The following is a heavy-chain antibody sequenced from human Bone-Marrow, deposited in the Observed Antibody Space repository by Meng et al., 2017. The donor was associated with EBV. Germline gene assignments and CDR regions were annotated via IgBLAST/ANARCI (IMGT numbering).Heavy chain of an antibody. J-gene: IGHJ4*02. CDR1: GASITTPNYY. CDR3: VRGYDYGDYVDY. Sequence: KLQESGPGLVKPSETLSLICTVSGASITTPNYYWGWIRQPPGKGLEWIGTFYSVTTTFYNPSLRSRLAISVDTSKNQFSLRLTSLTAADTAVYYCVRGYDYGDYVDYWGQGTLVTVSS. V-gene: IGHV4-39*07. CDR2: FYSVTTT. D-gene: IGHD4-17*01.